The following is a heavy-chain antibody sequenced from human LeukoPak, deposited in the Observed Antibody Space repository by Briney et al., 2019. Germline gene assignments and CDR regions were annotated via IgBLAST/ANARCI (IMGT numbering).Heavy chain of an antibody. CDR2: INPNSGGT. CDR3: ARVASYYDSSGYSD. J-gene: IGHJ4*02. Sequence: ASVKVSCKASGYTFTGYYMHWVRQAPGQGLEWMGWINPNSGGTNYAQKFQGRVTMTRDTSISTAYMELSRLRSDDTAVYYCARVASYYDSSGYSDRGQGTLVTVSP. V-gene: IGHV1-2*02. CDR1: GYTFTGYY. D-gene: IGHD3-22*01.